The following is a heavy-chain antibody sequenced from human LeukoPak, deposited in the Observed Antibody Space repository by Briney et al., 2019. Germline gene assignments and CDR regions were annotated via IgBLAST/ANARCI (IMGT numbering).Heavy chain of an antibody. Sequence: GGSLRLSCAASGFTFSSYFMTWVRQAPGKGLEWVSAISGSGVDTYYADSVKGRFTISRDNSKNTLYVQMNSLRAEDTAVYYCAKGALITIFGVVPDYWGQGTLVTVSS. D-gene: IGHD3-3*01. J-gene: IGHJ4*02. CDR2: ISGSGVDT. CDR3: AKGALITIFGVVPDY. CDR1: GFTFSSYF. V-gene: IGHV3-23*01.